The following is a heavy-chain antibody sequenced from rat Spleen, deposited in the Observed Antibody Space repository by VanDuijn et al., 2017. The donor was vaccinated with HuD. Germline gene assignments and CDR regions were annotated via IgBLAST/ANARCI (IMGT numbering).Heavy chain of an antibody. D-gene: IGHD1-7*01. V-gene: IGHV2-15*01. Sequence: QVQLKESGPGLVQPSETLSLSCTVSGFSLTKHSVSWVRQPSGKGPEWMGRMWYDGDTAYNSALKSRLSISRDTSKSQVFLKMNSLQTEDTAIYFCIRERYGNPASYYFDYWGQGVMVTVSS. CDR1: GFSLTKHS. CDR3: IRERYGNPASYYFDY. CDR2: MWYDGDT. J-gene: IGHJ2*01.